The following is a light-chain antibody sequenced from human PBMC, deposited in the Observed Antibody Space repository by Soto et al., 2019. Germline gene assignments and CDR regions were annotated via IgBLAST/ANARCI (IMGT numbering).Light chain of an antibody. CDR2: DAS. CDR1: QSVFRS. CDR3: QQYNNWLPLT. Sequence: EIVLTQSPATLSLSPGERATLSCRASQSVFRSLAWYQQRPGQAPRLLISDASTRATGIPARFSGSGSGTEFTLTISSLQSEDFAVYYCQQYNNWLPLTFGGGTKVEIK. V-gene: IGKV3-15*01. J-gene: IGKJ4*01.